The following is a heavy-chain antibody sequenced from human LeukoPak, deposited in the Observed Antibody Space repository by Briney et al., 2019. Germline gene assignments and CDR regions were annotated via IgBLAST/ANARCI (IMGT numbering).Heavy chain of an antibody. CDR3: ARDYQYKPESRDYGGTNFDY. J-gene: IGHJ4*02. D-gene: IGHD4-17*01. CDR1: GGSFSGYY. CDR2: IYYSGST. Sequence: PSETLSLTCGVNGGSFSGYYWNWIRQPPGKGLEWIGSIYYSGSTYYNPSLKSRVTISGDTSKNRFSLKLSSVTAADTAMYYCARDYQYKPESRDYGGTNFDYWGQGTLVTVSS. V-gene: IGHV4-34*11.